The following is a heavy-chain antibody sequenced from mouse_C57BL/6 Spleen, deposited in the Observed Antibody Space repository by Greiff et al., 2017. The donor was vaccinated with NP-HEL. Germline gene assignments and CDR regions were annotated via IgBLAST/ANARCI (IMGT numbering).Heavy chain of an antibody. J-gene: IGHJ3*01. CDR3: ARWGYGSSYEAWFAY. Sequence: VQLQQPGAELVKPGASVKLSCKASGYTFTSYWMQWVKQRPGQGLEWIGEIDPSDSYTNYNQKFKGKATLTVDTSSSTAYMQLSSLTSEDSAVYYCARWGYGSSYEAWFAYWGQGTLVTVSA. CDR2: IDPSDSYT. V-gene: IGHV1-50*01. D-gene: IGHD1-1*01. CDR1: GYTFTSYW.